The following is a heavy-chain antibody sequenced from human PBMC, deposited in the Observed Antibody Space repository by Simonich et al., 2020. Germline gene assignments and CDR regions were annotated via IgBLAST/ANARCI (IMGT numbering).Heavy chain of an antibody. Sequence: QLQLQESGPGLVKPSETLSLTCTVSGGSISSSCYYWGWIRQPPGKGLEWIGSIYFRWSTYYNPSLKSRVTISVDTSKNQFSLKLSSVTAADTAVYYCARWAYSSSYFDYWGQGTLVTVSS. CDR2: IYFRWST. J-gene: IGHJ4*02. D-gene: IGHD6-6*01. V-gene: IGHV4-39*01. CDR1: GGSISSSCYY. CDR3: ARWAYSSSYFDY.